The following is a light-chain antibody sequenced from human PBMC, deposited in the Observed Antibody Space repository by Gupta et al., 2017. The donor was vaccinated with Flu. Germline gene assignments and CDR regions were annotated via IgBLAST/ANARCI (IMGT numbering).Light chain of an antibody. J-gene: IGKJ4*01. CDR3: QQRSNGPLT. CDR1: QSVSSY. CDR2: DAS. V-gene: IGKV3-11*01. Sequence: EIVLTQSPATLSLSPGERATLSCRASQSVSSYLAWYQQKPGQAPRLLIYDASNRATGIPARFSGSGSGTDFTLTISSLEPEDFAVDYCQQRSNGPLTCGGGTKVEIK.